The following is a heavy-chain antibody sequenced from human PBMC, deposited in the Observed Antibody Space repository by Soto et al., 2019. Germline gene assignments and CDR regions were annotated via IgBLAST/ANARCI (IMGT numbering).Heavy chain of an antibody. CDR1: GGSISSYY. D-gene: IGHD6-19*01. V-gene: IGHV4-59*12. J-gene: IGHJ6*03. CDR2: IYYSGNT. CDR3: AREYSSAPKYYYYMDV. Sequence: SETLSLTCTVSGGSISSYYWSWIRQPPGKGLEWIGYIYYSGNTNSNPSLKSRVTISVDTSKNQFSLKLRSVTAADTAVYYCAREYSSAPKYYYYMDVWGKGTTVTVSS.